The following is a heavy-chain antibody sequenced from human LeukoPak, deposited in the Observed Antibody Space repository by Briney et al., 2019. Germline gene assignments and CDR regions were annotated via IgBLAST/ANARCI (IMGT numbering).Heavy chain of an antibody. V-gene: IGHV3-49*04. D-gene: IGHD3-22*01. Sequence: GGSLRLSCAASGFTFSGYSMNWVRQAPGKGLEWVGFIRSKAYGGTTEYAASVKGRFTISRDDSKSIAYLQMNSLKTEDTAVYYCTRVLGGYYYDSSGYYYAPDAFDIWGQGTMVTVSS. CDR2: IRSKAYGGTT. J-gene: IGHJ3*02. CDR3: TRVLGGYYYDSSGYYYAPDAFDI. CDR1: GFTFSGYS.